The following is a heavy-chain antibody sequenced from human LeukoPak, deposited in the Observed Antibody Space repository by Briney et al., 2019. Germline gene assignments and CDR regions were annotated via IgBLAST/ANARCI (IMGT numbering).Heavy chain of an antibody. D-gene: IGHD3-22*01. CDR2: IIPIFGTA. V-gene: IGHV1-69*05. Sequence: SVKVSCKASGGTFSTYAISWVRQAPGQGLEWMGGIIPIFGTANYAQKFQGRVTITTDESTSTAYMELSSLRSEDTAVYYCAIPRTSRISMISWFDPWGQGTLVTVAS. CDR1: GGTFSTYA. CDR3: AIPRTSRISMISWFDP. J-gene: IGHJ5*02.